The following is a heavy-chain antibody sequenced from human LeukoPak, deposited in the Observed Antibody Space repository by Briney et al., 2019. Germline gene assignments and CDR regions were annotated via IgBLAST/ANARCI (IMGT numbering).Heavy chain of an antibody. J-gene: IGHJ4*02. Sequence: QTGGSLRLSCAASGFTFSSYGMSWVRQAPGKGREWVSAISGSGGSTYYADSVKGRFTISRDNSKNTLYLQMKSLRAEDTAVYYCAKDIYGSRSYSDYWGQGTLVTVSS. V-gene: IGHV3-23*01. CDR2: ISGSGGST. D-gene: IGHD3-10*01. CDR1: GFTFSSYG. CDR3: AKDIYGSRSYSDY.